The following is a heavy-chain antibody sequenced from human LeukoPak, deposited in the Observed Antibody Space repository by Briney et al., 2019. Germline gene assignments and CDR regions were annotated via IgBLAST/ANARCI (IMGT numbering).Heavy chain of an antibody. J-gene: IGHJ5*02. CDR1: GYTFTSYG. CDR2: ISAYNGNT. V-gene: IGHV1-18*01. Sequence: GASVKVSCKASGYTFTSYGISWVRQAPGQGLGWMGWISAYNGNTNYAQKLQGRVTMTTDTSTSTAYMELRSLRSDDTAVYYCARLNCSGGSCYSNNRFDPWGQGTLVTVSS. D-gene: IGHD2-15*01. CDR3: ARLNCSGGSCYSNNRFDP.